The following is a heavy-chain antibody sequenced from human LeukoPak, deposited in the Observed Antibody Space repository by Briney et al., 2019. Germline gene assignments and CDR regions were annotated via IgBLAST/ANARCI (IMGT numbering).Heavy chain of an antibody. Sequence: PGGSLRLSCAASGFTFSRYSLKCVRQAPGKGLEWVSYIGSSTGTIHYADSVKGRFTISRDYARNSLYLQVNSLRVEDTAVYYCARDLRPLEFDPWGQGTLVTVSS. V-gene: IGHV3-48*04. CDR2: IGSSTGTI. CDR1: GFTFSRYS. J-gene: IGHJ5*02. CDR3: ARDLRPLEFDP.